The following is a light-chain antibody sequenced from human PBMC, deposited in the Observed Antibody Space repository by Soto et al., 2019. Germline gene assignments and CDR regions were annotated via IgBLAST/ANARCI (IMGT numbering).Light chain of an antibody. J-gene: IGKJ1*01. CDR2: GAS. CDR1: QSVSSS. V-gene: IGKV3-20*01. CDR3: QQYGSSPWT. Sequence: EIVLTQSPAILSVSPGETATLSCRASQSVSSSLAWYQQTPGRAPRLLIYGASNRATGVPDRFSGSGSGTDFTLSVTRLQPEDCEVYYCQQYGSSPWTSGQGTKVDI.